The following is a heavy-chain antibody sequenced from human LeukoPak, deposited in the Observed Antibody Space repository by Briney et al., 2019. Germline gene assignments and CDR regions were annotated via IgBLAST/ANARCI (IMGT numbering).Heavy chain of an antibody. Sequence: ASVKVSCKASGYTFTSYGISWVRQAPGQGLEWMGWISAYNGNTNYAQKLQGRVTMTTDTSTSTAYMELRSLGSDDTAVYYCARDNLVATNLALIYYYYYGMDVWGQGTTVTVSS. CDR2: ISAYNGNT. V-gene: IGHV1-18*01. J-gene: IGHJ6*02. CDR3: ARDNLVATNLALIYYYYYGMDV. D-gene: IGHD5-12*01. CDR1: GYTFTSYG.